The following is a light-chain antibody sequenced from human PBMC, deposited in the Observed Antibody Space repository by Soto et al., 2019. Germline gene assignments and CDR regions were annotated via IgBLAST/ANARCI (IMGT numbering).Light chain of an antibody. V-gene: IGLV1-47*02. J-gene: IGLJ1*01. CDR2: IGD. Sequence: QSALTQPPSASSTPGQTVTISCSGSPSNIGTFYVYWYQHLPGTAPKLLIYIGDQRASGVSDRFSGSKSGTSASLAISGLRSDDEADYYCAAWDDNLNAYVFGSGTKLTVL. CDR3: AAWDDNLNAYV. CDR1: PSNIGTFY.